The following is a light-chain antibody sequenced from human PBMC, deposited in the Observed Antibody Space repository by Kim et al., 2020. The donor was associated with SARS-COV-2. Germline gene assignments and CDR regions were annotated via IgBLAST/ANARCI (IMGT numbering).Light chain of an antibody. Sequence: EIVMTQSPATLSVSPGERATLSCRASQSVSSNLAWHQQKPGQAPRLLIHGASTRATGIPARFSGSGSGTEFTLTISSLQSEDFAVYYCQQYNNWPRTFGQGTKVDIK. CDR1: QSVSSN. J-gene: IGKJ1*01. CDR2: GAS. CDR3: QQYNNWPRT. V-gene: IGKV3-15*01.